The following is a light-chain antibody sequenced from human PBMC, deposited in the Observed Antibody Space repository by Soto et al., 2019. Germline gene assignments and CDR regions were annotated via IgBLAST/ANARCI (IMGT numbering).Light chain of an antibody. Sequence: DIQMTQSPSFLSASVGDRVTITCRVSQGIGNYLVWYQQKPGKAPKLLIYVASTLQPGVPSRFSGSGSGTEFTLTISGLQPEDFATYYCQQFNSDFALTFGGGTKVEIK. CDR2: VAS. J-gene: IGKJ4*01. CDR1: QGIGNY. CDR3: QQFNSDFALT. V-gene: IGKV1-9*01.